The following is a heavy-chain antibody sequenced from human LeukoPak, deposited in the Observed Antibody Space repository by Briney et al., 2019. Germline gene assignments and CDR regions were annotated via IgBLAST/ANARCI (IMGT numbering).Heavy chain of an antibody. J-gene: IGHJ6*03. CDR2: IYYSGST. D-gene: IGHD7-27*01. CDR3: ARSPGEGYYYYYYMDV. V-gene: IGHV4-39*07. Sequence: PSETLSLTCTVSGGSISSYYWGWIRQPPGKGLEWIGSIYYSGSTYYNPSLKGRVAISVDTSKNQFSLKLSSVTAADTAVYYCARSPGEGYYYYYYMDVWGKGTTVTVSS. CDR1: GGSISSYY.